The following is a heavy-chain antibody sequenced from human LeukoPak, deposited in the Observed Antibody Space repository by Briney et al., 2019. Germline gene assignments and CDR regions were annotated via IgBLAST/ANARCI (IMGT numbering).Heavy chain of an antibody. CDR1: GYSISSGYY. Sequence: SETLSLTCTVSGYSISSGYYWGWIRQPPGKGLEWIGSIYHSGSTYYNPSLKSRVTISVDTSKNQFSLKLSSVTAADTAVYYCARSYYGSGSYYKPRYYYYYYMDVWGKGTTVTVSS. J-gene: IGHJ6*03. CDR3: ARSYYGSGSYYKPRYYYYYYMDV. D-gene: IGHD3-10*01. V-gene: IGHV4-38-2*02. CDR2: IYHSGST.